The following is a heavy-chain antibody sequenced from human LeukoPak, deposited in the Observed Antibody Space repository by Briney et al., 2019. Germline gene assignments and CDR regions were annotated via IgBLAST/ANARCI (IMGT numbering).Heavy chain of an antibody. Sequence: KPGGSLRLSCAASGFTFSTYSTNWVRQAPGKGLEWVSSISSSSSYIYYADSVKGRFTISRDNAKNSLYLQMNSLRAEDTAVYYCARLSGSSDCFDYWGQGTLVTVSS. D-gene: IGHD1-26*01. CDR2: ISSSSSYI. CDR3: ARLSGSSDCFDY. J-gene: IGHJ4*02. V-gene: IGHV3-21*01. CDR1: GFTFSTYS.